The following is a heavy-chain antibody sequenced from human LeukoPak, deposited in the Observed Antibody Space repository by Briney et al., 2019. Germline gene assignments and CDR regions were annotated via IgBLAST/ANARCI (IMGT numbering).Heavy chain of an antibody. Sequence: GESLKISCKGSGYSFTSYWIGWVRQMPGKGLEWMGIIYPGDSDTRYSPSFQGQVTISADKSISTAYLQWSSLKASDTAMYYCARQLAYYDILTGYSPAKRGLYSSGQNYFDYWGQGTLVTVSS. D-gene: IGHD3-9*01. CDR2: IYPGDSDT. CDR1: GYSFTSYW. V-gene: IGHV5-51*01. CDR3: ARQLAYYDILTGYSPAKRGLYSSGQNYFDY. J-gene: IGHJ4*02.